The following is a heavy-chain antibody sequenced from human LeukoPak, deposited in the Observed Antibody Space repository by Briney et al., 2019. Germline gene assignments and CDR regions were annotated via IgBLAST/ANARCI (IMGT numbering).Heavy chain of an antibody. D-gene: IGHD2-21*01. V-gene: IGHV4-30-2*01. CDR1: GGSISSGGYY. CDR2: IYHSGST. J-gene: IGHJ4*02. CDR3: ARGRQFPIPSLGYFDY. Sequence: SETLSLTCTVSGGSISSGGYYWSWIRQPPGKGLEWIGYIYHSGSTYYNPSLKSRVTISVDRSKNQFSLKLSSVTAADTAVYYCARGRQFPIPSLGYFDYWGQGTLVTVSS.